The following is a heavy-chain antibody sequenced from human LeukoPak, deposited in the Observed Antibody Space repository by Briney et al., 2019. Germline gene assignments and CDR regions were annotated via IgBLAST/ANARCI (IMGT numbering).Heavy chain of an antibody. CDR2: IKHDGSEK. V-gene: IGHV3-7*01. J-gene: IGHJ3*02. Sequence: GGSLRLSCAASGFTFSNYWMTWVRQAPGKGLEWVAHIKHDGSEKYHVDPVKGRFIISRDNAKNSLYLQMNGLRAEDTAVYYCARDQSSGTYFAFDIWGQGTMVTVSS. D-gene: IGHD1-26*01. CDR3: ARDQSSGTYFAFDI. CDR1: GFTFSNYW.